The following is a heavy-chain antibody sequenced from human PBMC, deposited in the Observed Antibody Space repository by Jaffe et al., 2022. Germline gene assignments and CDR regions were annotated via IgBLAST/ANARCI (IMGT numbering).Heavy chain of an antibody. CDR2: IYTSGST. CDR3: AREYYDSSGYWTYKIYYYMDV. V-gene: IGHV4-61*02. CDR1: GGSISSGSYY. J-gene: IGHJ6*03. Sequence: QVQLQESGPGLVKPSQTLSLTCTVSGGSISSGSYYWSWIRQPAGKGLEWIGRIYTSGSTNYNPSLKSRVTISVDTSKNQFSLKLSSVTAADTAVYYCAREYYDSSGYWTYKIYYYMDVWGKGTTVTVSS. D-gene: IGHD3-22*01.